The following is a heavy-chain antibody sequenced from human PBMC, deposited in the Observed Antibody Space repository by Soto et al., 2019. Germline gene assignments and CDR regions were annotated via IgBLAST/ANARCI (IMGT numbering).Heavy chain of an antibody. CDR2: IHYSGNT. V-gene: IGHV4-39*01. J-gene: IGHJ5*02. Sequence: QLQLQESGPGLVEPSETLSLTCTVSGGSISSSSYHWGWIRQPPGKGLEWIGSIHYSGNTYYNPSLTTRVSTPVATSKNPFPLNPRSVTAADPAVYYCARQGRDEAQSPHSWCDPWGQGTLVTVSS. CDR1: GGSISSSSYH. CDR3: ARQGRDEAQSPHSWCDP.